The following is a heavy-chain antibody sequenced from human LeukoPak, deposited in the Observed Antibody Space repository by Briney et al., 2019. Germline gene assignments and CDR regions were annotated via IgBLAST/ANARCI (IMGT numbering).Heavy chain of an antibody. J-gene: IGHJ6*03. CDR1: GGSFSAYY. CDR2: INHSGST. V-gene: IGHV4-34*01. CDR3: ARHRRYYNYYYFMDV. Sequence: SETLSLTCAVYGGSFSAYYWSWIRQPPGEGLEWIGEINHSGSTCYNPSLKSRVTISVDTSKNQFSLKLSSVTAADTAVYYCARHRRYYNYYYFMDVWGKGTTVTISS.